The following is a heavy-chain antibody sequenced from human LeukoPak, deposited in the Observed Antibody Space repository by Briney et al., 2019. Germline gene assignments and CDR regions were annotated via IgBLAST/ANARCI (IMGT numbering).Heavy chain of an antibody. CDR2: IYPDDSDT. CDR1: GYSFTSYW. CDR3: ARRYYYDSSGYYAGAFDV. Sequence: GESPKISCKGSGYSFTSYWIGWVRQMPGKGLEWMGIIYPDDSDTTYSPSFQGQVTISADMSISTAYLQWSSLRASDTAMYYCARRYYYDSSGYYAGAFDVWGQGTMVTVSS. D-gene: IGHD3-22*01. V-gene: IGHV5-51*01. J-gene: IGHJ3*01.